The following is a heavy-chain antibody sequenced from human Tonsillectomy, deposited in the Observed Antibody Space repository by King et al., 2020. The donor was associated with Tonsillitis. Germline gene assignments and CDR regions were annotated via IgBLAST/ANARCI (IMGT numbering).Heavy chain of an antibody. J-gene: IGHJ4*02. CDR3: VRDYYDSSGYYRGDS. Sequence: VQLVESGGGLVQPGGSLRLSCAASGFTFSNCNINWVRQAPGKGLEWVSYISSSSSTIYYADSVKGRFTISRDNPKNSLYLQMNSLRDEDTAVYFCVRDYYDSSGYYRGDSWGQGTLVTVSA. CDR2: ISSSSSTI. D-gene: IGHD3-22*01. CDR1: GFTFSNCN. V-gene: IGHV3-48*02.